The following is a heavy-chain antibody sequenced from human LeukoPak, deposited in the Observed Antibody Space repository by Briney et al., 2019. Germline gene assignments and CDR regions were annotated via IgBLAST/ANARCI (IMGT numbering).Heavy chain of an antibody. CDR2: ISGSGGST. J-gene: IGHJ4*02. Sequence: GGSLRLSCAASGFTFSSYAMSWVRQAPGKGLEWVSAISGSGGSTYYADSVKGRFTISRDNSKNTLYLQMNSLRAEDTAVYYCAKDYLIVVVTAAIHDYWGQGTLVTVSS. D-gene: IGHD2-2*01. CDR1: GFTFSSYA. V-gene: IGHV3-23*01. CDR3: AKDYLIVVVTAAIHDY.